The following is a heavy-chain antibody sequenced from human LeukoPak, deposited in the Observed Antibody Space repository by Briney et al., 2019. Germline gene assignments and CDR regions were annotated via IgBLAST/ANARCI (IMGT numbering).Heavy chain of an antibody. CDR3: ARDPDGSGSYSKYNWFDP. V-gene: IGHV3-21*01. D-gene: IGHD3-10*01. CDR1: GFTFSSYS. Sequence: PGRSLRLSCAASGFTFSSYSMNWVRQAPGKGLEWVSSISSSSSYIYYADSVKGRFTISRDNAKNSLYLQMNSLRAEDTAVYYCARDPDGSGSYSKYNWFDPWGQGTLVTVSS. J-gene: IGHJ5*02. CDR2: ISSSSSYI.